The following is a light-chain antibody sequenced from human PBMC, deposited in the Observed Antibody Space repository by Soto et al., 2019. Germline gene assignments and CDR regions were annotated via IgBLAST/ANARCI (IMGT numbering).Light chain of an antibody. V-gene: IGKV3-15*01. CDR2: GAS. J-gene: IGKJ5*01. CDR1: QSVSRK. CDR3: QQYNNWPIT. Sequence: EIVMTQSPAALSVSPGERATLSCRASQSVSRKLAWYQQKPGQAPRLLIYGASTRATDIPARFSGSGSGTEFTLTISSLQSEDFAVYYCQQYNNWPITFGQGTRLEIK.